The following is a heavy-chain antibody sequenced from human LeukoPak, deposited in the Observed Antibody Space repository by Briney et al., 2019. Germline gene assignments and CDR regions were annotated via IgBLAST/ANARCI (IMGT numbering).Heavy chain of an antibody. CDR2: IYYSGST. Sequence: PSETLSLTCTVSGGSISSYYWSWIRQPPGKGLEWIGYIYYSGSTNYNPSLKSRVTISVDTSKNQFSLKLSSVTAADTAVYYCAREGFWEPYLSYWGQGTLVTVSS. CDR1: GGSISSYY. CDR3: AREGFWEPYLSY. J-gene: IGHJ4*02. D-gene: IGHD3-3*01. V-gene: IGHV4-59*12.